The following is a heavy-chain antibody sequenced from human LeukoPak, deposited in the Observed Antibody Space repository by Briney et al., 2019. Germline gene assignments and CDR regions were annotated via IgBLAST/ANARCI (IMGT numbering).Heavy chain of an antibody. V-gene: IGHV1-8*03. CDR1: GYTFTSYD. Sequence: ASVEVSCKASGYTFTSYDINWVRQATGQGPEWMGWMNPNSGNTGYAQKFQGRVTITRNTSISTAYMELSSLRSEDTAVYYCARGPPSYSSSSYWFDPWGQGTLVTVSS. J-gene: IGHJ5*02. CDR3: ARGPPSYSSSSYWFDP. D-gene: IGHD6-13*01. CDR2: MNPNSGNT.